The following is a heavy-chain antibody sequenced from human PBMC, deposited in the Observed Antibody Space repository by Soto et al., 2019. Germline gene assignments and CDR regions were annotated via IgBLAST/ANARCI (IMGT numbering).Heavy chain of an antibody. V-gene: IGHV4-61*01. CDR3: ARADPDASVGY. CDR2: IYYSGST. Sequence: SETLSLTCTVSGGSVSSGSYYWSWIRQPPGKGLEWIGYIYYSGSTNYNPSLKRRVTMSADTSKNQFSLRMNSMIAADTAVYYCARADPDASVGYWGQGTLVTVSS. CDR1: GGSVSSGSYY. J-gene: IGHJ4*02. D-gene: IGHD2-15*01.